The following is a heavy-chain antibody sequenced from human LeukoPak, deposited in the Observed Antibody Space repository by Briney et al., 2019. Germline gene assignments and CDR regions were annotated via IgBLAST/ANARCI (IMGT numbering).Heavy chain of an antibody. CDR3: ARRTSSSWYGLAFDI. CDR2: IYPGDSDT. V-gene: IGHV5-51*01. D-gene: IGHD6-13*01. Sequence: GESLKISCKGSGYSFTSYWIGWVRQMPGKGLEWMGIIYPGDSDTRYSPSFQGQVTISADKSTSTAYLQWSSLKASDTAMYYCARRTSSSWYGLAFDIWGQGTMVTVSS. CDR1: GYSFTSYW. J-gene: IGHJ3*02.